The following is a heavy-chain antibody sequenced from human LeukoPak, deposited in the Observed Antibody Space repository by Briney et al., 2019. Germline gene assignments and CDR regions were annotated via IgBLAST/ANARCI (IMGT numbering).Heavy chain of an antibody. J-gene: IGHJ4*02. CDR3: ARGYSGYFYY. CDR2: ISSGGSTT. CDR1: GFTFSSYD. Sequence: GGSLRLSCAASGFTFSSYDMYWVRQAPGKGLEWVSYISSGGSTTHYGDSVKGRFTISRDNAKNSLYLQMNSLRAEDTAVYYCARGYSGYFYYWGQGTLVTVSS. D-gene: IGHD5-12*01. V-gene: IGHV3-48*03.